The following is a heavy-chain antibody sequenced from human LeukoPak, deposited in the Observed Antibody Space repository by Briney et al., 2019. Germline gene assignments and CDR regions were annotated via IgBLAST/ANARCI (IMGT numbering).Heavy chain of an antibody. Sequence: RGSLRLSCAPSVVTFSSYEMSGVRQAPGKRRGGGSYISSSGSTIYYAESVKGRFTISRDNAKNSLYLQMNSLRAEDTAVYYCAELGITMIGGVWGKGTTVTISS. V-gene: IGHV3-48*03. CDR3: AELGITMIGGV. CDR1: VVTFSSYE. J-gene: IGHJ6*04. CDR2: ISSSGSTI. D-gene: IGHD3-10*02.